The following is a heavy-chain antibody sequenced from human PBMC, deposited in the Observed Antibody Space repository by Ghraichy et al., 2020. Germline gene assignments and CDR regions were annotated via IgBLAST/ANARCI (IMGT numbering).Heavy chain of an antibody. CDR1: GFTFDDYT. CDR2: ITWDGSST. V-gene: IGHV3-43*01. J-gene: IGHJ5*02. Sequence: WGSLRLSCAASGFTFDDYTMHWVRQTLGKRLEWVSLITWDGSSTYYADSVKGRFTISRDNTNNSLYLQMNSLRTEDTAFYYCTISSGFLGGWFDPWGQGTLVTVSS. CDR3: TISSGFLGGWFDP. D-gene: IGHD6-19*01.